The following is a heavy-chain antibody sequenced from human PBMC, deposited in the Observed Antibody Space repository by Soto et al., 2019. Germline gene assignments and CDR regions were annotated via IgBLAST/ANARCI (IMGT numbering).Heavy chain of an antibody. Sequence: EVRLLESGGGLVQPGGSLRLSCAASGLTVGSSAMTWGRQAPGKGLEWISSLSGDGKATYYADSVMGRFTISRDISKNTLFLQMDSMRVDDTAIYFCARITRSWGQGTRVTVSS. V-gene: IGHV3-23*01. CDR2: LSGDGKAT. J-gene: IGHJ5*02. CDR3: ARITRS. CDR1: GLTVGSSA. D-gene: IGHD3-3*01.